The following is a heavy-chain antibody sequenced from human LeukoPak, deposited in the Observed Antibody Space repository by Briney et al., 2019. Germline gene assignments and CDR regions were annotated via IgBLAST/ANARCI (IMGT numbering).Heavy chain of an antibody. CDR2: LYNAGSA. CDR3: ASLKGLFDYFDY. J-gene: IGHJ4*01. V-gene: IGHV3-53*01. Sequence: SGGSLRLSCVASGVTVSNKYMSWVRQAPGEGLEWGSGLYNAGSAYYADSVKGRFTLSRDNSKDTFYLQRYGLRAEDTAVYYCASLKGLFDYFDYWGHGILVTVYS. CDR1: GVTVSNKY. D-gene: IGHD3-22*01.